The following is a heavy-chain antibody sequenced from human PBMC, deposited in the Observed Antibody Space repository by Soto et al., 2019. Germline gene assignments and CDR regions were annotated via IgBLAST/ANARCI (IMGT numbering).Heavy chain of an antibody. CDR1: GYTLTELS. CDR3: GTTGHPPLSGRSDP. CDR2: FDPEDGET. V-gene: IGHV1-24*01. J-gene: IGHJ5*02. D-gene: IGHD3-16*02. Sequence: ASVKVSCKVSGYTLTELSMHWVRQAPGKGLEWMGGFDPEDGETIYAQKFQGRGTMTEDTSTDTAYMELSSLRSEDTAVYYCGTTGHPPLSGRSDPWGRGPLVTVSS.